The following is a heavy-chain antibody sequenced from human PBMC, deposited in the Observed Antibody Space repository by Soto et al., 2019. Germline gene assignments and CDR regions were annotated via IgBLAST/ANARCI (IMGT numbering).Heavy chain of an antibody. CDR2: IYYSGST. Sequence: SETLSLTCTVSGGSISSGGYYWSWIRQHPGKGLEWIGYIYYSGSTYYNPSLKSRGTISVDTSKNQFSLKLSSVTAADTAVYYCARDRLLYYDILTGYYMPHNRVGAFDIWGQGTMVTVSS. J-gene: IGHJ3*02. CDR1: GGSISSGGYY. CDR3: ARDRLLYYDILTGYYMPHNRVGAFDI. V-gene: IGHV4-31*03. D-gene: IGHD3-9*01.